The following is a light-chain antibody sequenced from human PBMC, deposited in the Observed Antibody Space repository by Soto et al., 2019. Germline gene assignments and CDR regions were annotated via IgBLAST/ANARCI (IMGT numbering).Light chain of an antibody. CDR2: GNS. CDR3: QSFDSRLSGSV. V-gene: IGLV1-40*01. Sequence: QSVLTQPPSVSGAPGQRVTISCTGSRSNIGAGYDVHWYQQLPGTAPKLLTYGNSNRPSGVPDRFSGSQSGASASLAITGLQADDEADYYCQSFDSRLSGSVFGTGTKVTVL. CDR1: RSNIGAGYD. J-gene: IGLJ1*01.